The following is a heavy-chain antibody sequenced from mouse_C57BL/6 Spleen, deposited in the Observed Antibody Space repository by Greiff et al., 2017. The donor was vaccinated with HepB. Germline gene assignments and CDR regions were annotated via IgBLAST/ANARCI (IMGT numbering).Heavy chain of an antibody. CDR1: GFTFTDYY. Sequence: EVKVVESGGGLVQPGGSLSLSCAASGFTFTDYYMSWVRQPPGKALEWLGFIRNKANGYTTEYSASVKGRFTISRDNSQSILYLQMNALRAEDSATYYCARFYYYGSSHAMDYWGQGTSVTVSS. J-gene: IGHJ4*01. D-gene: IGHD1-1*01. V-gene: IGHV7-3*01. CDR2: IRNKANGYTT. CDR3: ARFYYYGSSHAMDY.